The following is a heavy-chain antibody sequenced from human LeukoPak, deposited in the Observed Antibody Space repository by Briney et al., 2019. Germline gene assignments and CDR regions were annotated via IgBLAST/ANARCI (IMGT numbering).Heavy chain of an antibody. CDR2: IHHTGAT. Sequence: SSETLSLTCAVYGGSLSGYFWSWIRQPPGKGLEWIGEIHHTGATNYKPSLKSRVSISLDMSKNQLSLEMRSVTAADTAVYYCARGRLDYYYMDVWGRGTTVTASS. J-gene: IGHJ6*03. CDR1: GGSLSGYF. D-gene: IGHD6-19*01. CDR3: ARGRLDYYYMDV. V-gene: IGHV4-34*01.